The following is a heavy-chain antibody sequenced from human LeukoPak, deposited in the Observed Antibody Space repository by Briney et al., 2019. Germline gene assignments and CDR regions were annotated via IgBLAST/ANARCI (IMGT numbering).Heavy chain of an antibody. J-gene: IGHJ3*02. D-gene: IGHD3-22*01. CDR2: ISSNGGST. V-gene: IGHV3-64D*06. Sequence: GGSLRLSCSTSGFTFSSYAMLWVRQAPGKGPEYVSTISSNGGSTYYADSVKGRFTISRDNSKNTLYLQMSSLRAEDTAVYYCVKGGIVVLISAFDIWGQGTMVTVSS. CDR1: GFTFSSYA. CDR3: VKGGIVVLISAFDI.